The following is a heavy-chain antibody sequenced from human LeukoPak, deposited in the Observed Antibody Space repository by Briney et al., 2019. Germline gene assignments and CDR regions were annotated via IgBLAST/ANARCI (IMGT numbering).Heavy chain of an antibody. J-gene: IGHJ3*02. CDR3: ARVEYSYGNEFDAFDI. CDR2: IYYSGNT. Sequence: SETLSLTCTVSGGSISSSSYYWGWIRQPPGKGLEWIGSIYYSGNTYYNPSLKSRVTISVDTSKNQFSLKLSSVTAADTAVYYCARVEYSYGNEFDAFDIWGQGTMVTVSS. D-gene: IGHD5-18*01. CDR1: GGSISSSSYY. V-gene: IGHV4-39*07.